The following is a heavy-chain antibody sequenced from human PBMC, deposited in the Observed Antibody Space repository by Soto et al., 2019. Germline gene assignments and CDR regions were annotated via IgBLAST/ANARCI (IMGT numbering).Heavy chain of an antibody. V-gene: IGHV4-59*01. Sequence: SETLSLTCTVSSDSISTYYWSWIRQSPGKGLQWIGYIFYSGGTAYNPSLKSRVTISLDMSKKQISLKLTSVTTADTATYFCARLQLVQKVIDYWGQGTLVTVSS. CDR3: ARLQLVQKVIDY. J-gene: IGHJ4*02. CDR1: SDSISTYY. D-gene: IGHD1-1*01. CDR2: IFYSGGT.